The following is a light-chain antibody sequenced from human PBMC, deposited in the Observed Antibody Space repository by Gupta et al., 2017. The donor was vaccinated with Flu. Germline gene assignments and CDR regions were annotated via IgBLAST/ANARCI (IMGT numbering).Light chain of an antibody. CDR2: DAS. CDR3: QQRRNGRLT. V-gene: IGKV3-11*01. CDR1: DTISTY. J-gene: IGKJ3*01. Sequence: PATLSLSLGERATPTGRARDTISTYLAWYQQKPGQAPRLLIYDASNRATGIPARFRGSGSGTDFTLTISSLEPEDFAVSYCQQRRNGRLTFGPGSKVEIK.